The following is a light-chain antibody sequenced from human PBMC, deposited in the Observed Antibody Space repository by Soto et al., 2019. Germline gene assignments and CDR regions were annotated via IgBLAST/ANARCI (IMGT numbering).Light chain of an antibody. CDR2: GAS. J-gene: IGKJ1*01. CDR3: QQYGSTRWT. Sequence: EVVLTQSPGTLSLSPGERATLSCRASQSVSNNYLAWYQQKPGQAPRLLIYGASNRATGIPDRFSGSGSGSDFTLTISRLEPEDFAVYYCQQYGSTRWTSGQGTKVDI. V-gene: IGKV3-20*01. CDR1: QSVSNNY.